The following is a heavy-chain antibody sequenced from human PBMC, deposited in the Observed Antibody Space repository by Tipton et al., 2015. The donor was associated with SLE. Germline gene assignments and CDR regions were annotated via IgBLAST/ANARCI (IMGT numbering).Heavy chain of an antibody. CDR3: ARGIKGSSWYFDF. Sequence: TLSLTCNVSGGSISSHYWSWIRQPPGKGLEWIGYIYYSGNINYNPSLKSRVTISVDTSKNQFSLKLTSVTAADTAVYYCARGIKGSSWYFDFWGQGTLVTVSS. CDR1: GGSISSHY. V-gene: IGHV4-59*11. CDR2: IYYSGNI. D-gene: IGHD6-13*01. J-gene: IGHJ4*02.